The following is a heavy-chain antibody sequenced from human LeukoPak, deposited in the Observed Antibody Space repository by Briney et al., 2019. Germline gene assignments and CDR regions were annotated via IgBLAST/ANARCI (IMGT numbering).Heavy chain of an antibody. J-gene: IGHJ4*02. CDR3: ATHYDSSGYYYPEDYYFDY. V-gene: IGHV4-61*02. CDR1: GGSISSGSYY. D-gene: IGHD3-22*01. CDR2: IYTSGST. Sequence: SQTLSLTCTVSGGSISSGSYYWSWIRQPAGKGLEWIGRIYTSGSTNYNPSLKSRVTISVDTSKNQFSLKLSSVTAADTAVCYCATHYDSSGYYYPEDYYFDYWGQGTLVTVSS.